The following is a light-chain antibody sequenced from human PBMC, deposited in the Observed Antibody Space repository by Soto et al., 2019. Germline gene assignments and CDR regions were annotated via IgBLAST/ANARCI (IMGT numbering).Light chain of an antibody. J-gene: IGKJ1*01. V-gene: IGKV3-15*01. CDR3: QQYNNWPRT. CDR1: QSVSNN. Sequence: VMTQSAAALSVSPGERATLSCRASQSVSNNLAWYQQKPGQAPRLLMYAASTRATGIPARFSGSRSGTEFTLTISSLQSEDFAVYYCQQYNNWPRTFGQGTKVDI. CDR2: AAS.